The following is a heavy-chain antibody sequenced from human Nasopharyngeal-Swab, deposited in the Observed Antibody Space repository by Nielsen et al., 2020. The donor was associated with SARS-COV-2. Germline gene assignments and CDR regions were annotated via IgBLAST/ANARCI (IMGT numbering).Heavy chain of an antibody. Sequence: GESLKISCAASGFTFSSFWMHWVRQAPGKGLVWVSRIDSEGSHTSYADSVKGRFTISRDSSTNTLYLQMNSLRVEDTAVYYCARDLGGGYCTTINCLGSWGQGTLVTVSS. CDR3: ARDLGGGYCTTINCLGS. CDR2: IDSEGSHT. D-gene: IGHD2-8*01. J-gene: IGHJ1*01. V-gene: IGHV3-74*01. CDR1: GFTFSSFW.